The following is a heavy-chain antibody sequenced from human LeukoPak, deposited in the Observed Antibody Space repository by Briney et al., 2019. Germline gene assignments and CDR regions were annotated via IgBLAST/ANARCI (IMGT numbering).Heavy chain of an antibody. D-gene: IGHD3-16*01. V-gene: IGHV3-23*01. Sequence: GGSLRLSCAASGFTFSSYAMSRVRQAPGKGLEWVSAISGSGGSTYYADSVKGRFTISRDNSKNTLYLQMNSLRAEDTAVYYCARRRHGGWFDPWGQGTLVTVSS. CDR1: GFTFSSYA. CDR2: ISGSGGST. J-gene: IGHJ5*02. CDR3: ARRRHGGWFDP.